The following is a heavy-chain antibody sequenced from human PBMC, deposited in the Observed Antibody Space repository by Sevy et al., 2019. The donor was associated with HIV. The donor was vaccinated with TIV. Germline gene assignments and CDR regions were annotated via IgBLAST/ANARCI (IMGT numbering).Heavy chain of an antibody. J-gene: IGHJ5*02. V-gene: IGHV4-39*01. Sequence: SETLSLTCTVSDGSLSSDNYYWVWIRQPPGKGLEWIGTVYYSGRTYYTPSLKTRVTISVDTSKNQFSLKLTSVTAADTAVYYCATIMICGVLSHNWFDPWGQGTLVTVSS. CDR3: ATIMICGVLSHNWFDP. CDR2: VYYSGRT. D-gene: IGHD3-3*01. CDR1: DGSLSSDNYY.